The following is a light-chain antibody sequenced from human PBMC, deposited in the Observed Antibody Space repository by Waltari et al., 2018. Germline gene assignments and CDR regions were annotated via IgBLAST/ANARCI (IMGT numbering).Light chain of an antibody. CDR1: ALPKQY. Sequence: SYELTQPPSVSVSPGQTAAITCSGDALPKQYAYWYQQKPGQAPVLLIYKDTDRPSGIPERFSGSTSGTTVPLTISGVQAEDEADYYCQSTDRSDRWVFGGGTKLTVL. CDR3: QSTDRSDRWV. J-gene: IGLJ3*02. V-gene: IGLV3-25*03. CDR2: KDT.